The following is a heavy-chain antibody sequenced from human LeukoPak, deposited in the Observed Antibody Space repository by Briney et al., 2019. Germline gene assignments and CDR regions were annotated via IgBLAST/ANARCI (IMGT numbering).Heavy chain of an antibody. V-gene: IGHV3-74*01. CDR1: GFTFNCYW. CDR2: ISSDGSTT. D-gene: IGHD3-22*01. CDR3: VKSTYYYDSSGYSLLGAFDI. Sequence: GGSLRLSCAASGFTFNCYWMHWVRQAPGKGLVWVSRISSDGSTTCYADSVKGRFTISRDNAENTLYLQMNSLRAEDTAVYHCVKSTYYYDSSGYSLLGAFDIWGQGTTVTVSS. J-gene: IGHJ3*02.